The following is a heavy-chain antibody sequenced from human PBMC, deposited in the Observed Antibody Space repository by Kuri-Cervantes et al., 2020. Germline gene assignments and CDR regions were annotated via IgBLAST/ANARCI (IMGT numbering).Heavy chain of an antibody. J-gene: IGHJ6*03. CDR3: ARELGYSSNPGRSYMDV. CDR2: IKSKTDGGTT. Sequence: GGSLRLSCAASGFTFSNAWMSWVRQAPGKGLEWVGRIKSKTDGGTTDYAAPVKGRFTISRDDSKNTLYLQMNSLRAEDTVVYYCARELGYSSNPGRSYMDVWGKGTTVTVSS. V-gene: IGHV3-15*01. CDR1: GFTFSNAW. D-gene: IGHD6-13*01.